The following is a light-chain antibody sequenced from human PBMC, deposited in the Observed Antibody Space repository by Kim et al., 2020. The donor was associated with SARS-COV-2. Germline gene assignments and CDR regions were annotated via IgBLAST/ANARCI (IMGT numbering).Light chain of an antibody. V-gene: IGLV1-40*01. CDR3: QSYDNRLSGYV. J-gene: IGLJ1*01. Sequence: RVTMSGTGISSNIGAGYEVHLYQQLPGTAPKLLVYGDINRPSGVPDRFSGSKSGTSASLAITGLQTEDEADYYCQSYDNRLSGYVFGTGTKVYVL. CDR2: GDI. CDR1: SSNIGAGYE.